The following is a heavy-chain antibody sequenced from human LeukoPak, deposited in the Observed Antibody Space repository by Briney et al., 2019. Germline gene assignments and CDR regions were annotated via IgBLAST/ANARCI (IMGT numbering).Heavy chain of an antibody. D-gene: IGHD2-8*01. CDR1: GYSISSGYY. CDR2: IYHSGST. Sequence: SETLSLTCTVSGYSISSGYYWGWIRQPPGKGLEWIGSIYHSGSTYYNPSLKSRVTISLDTSKSQFSLKMSSVTAADTAVYYCARDNGVSYFDIWGQGTMVTVSS. V-gene: IGHV4-38-2*02. J-gene: IGHJ3*02. CDR3: ARDNGVSYFDI.